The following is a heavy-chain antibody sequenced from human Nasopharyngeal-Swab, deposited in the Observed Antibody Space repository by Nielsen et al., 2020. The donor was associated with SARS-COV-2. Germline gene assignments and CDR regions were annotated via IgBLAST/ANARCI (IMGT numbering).Heavy chain of an antibody. CDR1: GFTFDDYA. Sequence: GGSLRLSCAASGFTFDDYAMHWVRQAPGKGLEWVSLISGDGDSTYYADSVKGRFTISRDNSKNSLYLQMNSLRTEDTALYYCAKGWFGELFGAFDIWGQGTMVTVSS. CDR2: ISGDGDST. D-gene: IGHD3-10*01. J-gene: IGHJ3*02. CDR3: AKGWFGELFGAFDI. V-gene: IGHV3-43*02.